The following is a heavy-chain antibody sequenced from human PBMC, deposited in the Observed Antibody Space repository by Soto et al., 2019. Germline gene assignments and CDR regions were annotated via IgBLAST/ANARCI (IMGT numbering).Heavy chain of an antibody. CDR3: ATPGVRGYSGYDREPLDY. Sequence: PSETLSLTCTVSGGSISSFYWSWIRQPAGKGLEWIGRIYSGGRNNYNPSLKSRVTMSVDTSKNQFSLRLSSVTAADTAVYYCATPGVRGYSGYDREPLDYWGQGTLVTVSS. CDR1: GGSISSFY. J-gene: IGHJ4*02. V-gene: IGHV4-4*07. D-gene: IGHD5-12*01. CDR2: IYSGGRN.